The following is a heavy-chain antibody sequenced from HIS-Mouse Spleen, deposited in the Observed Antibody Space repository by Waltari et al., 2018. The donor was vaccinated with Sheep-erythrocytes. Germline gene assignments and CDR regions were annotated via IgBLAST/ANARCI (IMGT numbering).Heavy chain of an antibody. CDR3: ARDSTSDAFDI. V-gene: IGHV3-30-3*01. CDR2: ISYDGSNK. J-gene: IGHJ3*02. CDR1: GFTFSSYA. Sequence: QVQLVESGGGVVQPGSSVRLSCAASGFTFSSYAMHWVRQAPGKGLGWVAVISYDGSNKYYADSVKGRFTISRDNAKNSLYLQMNSLRAEDTAVYYCARDSTSDAFDIWGQGTMVTVSS. D-gene: IGHD6-6*01.